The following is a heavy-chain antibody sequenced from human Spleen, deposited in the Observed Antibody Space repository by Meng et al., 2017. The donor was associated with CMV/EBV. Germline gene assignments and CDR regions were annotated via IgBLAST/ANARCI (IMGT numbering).Heavy chain of an antibody. D-gene: IGHD2-2*02. J-gene: IGHJ4*02. V-gene: IGHV3-11*04. CDR2: ITSDGTPT. CDR3: ARDVTVVVPAAIGEDY. CDR1: FLFSDYY. Sequence: FLFSDYYMSWIRQTPGKGPECLAYITSDGTPTYHADSVKGRFTISRDNAKNSLYLQMNSLRAEDTAVYYCARDVTVVVPAAIGEDYWGQGTLVTVSS.